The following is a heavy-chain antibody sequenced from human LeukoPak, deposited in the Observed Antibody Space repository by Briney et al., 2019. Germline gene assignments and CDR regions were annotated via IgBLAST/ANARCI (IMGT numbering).Heavy chain of an antibody. V-gene: IGHV5-51*01. CDR2: IYPGESAT. J-gene: IGHJ4*02. CDR1: GYRFTSYW. CDR3: ARRGEAMDPFDY. D-gene: IGHD5-18*01. Sequence: SGEPLKISSKDSGYRFTSYWIGWVRQLPGKGLEWMGIIYPGESATRKSPSFQGQVTISADKSINTAYLQWSSLKASDTAIYYCARRGEAMDPFDYWGQGTLVTVSS.